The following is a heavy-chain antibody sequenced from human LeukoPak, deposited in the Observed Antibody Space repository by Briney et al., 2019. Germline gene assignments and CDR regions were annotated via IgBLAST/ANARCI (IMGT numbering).Heavy chain of an antibody. CDR1: GYIFTDYY. J-gene: IGHJ4*02. D-gene: IGHD3-16*01. CDR2: IDPNSGVT. CDR3: ARGPSHGAFDY. V-gene: IGHV1-2*02. Sequence: ASVMVSCKASGYIFTDYYIHCLRQAPGQGLEWMGCIDPNSGVTKYAQKFQGRVTMTRDTSIATVYMEFFSLRSDDTAVYYCARGPSHGAFDYWGQGTLVTVSS.